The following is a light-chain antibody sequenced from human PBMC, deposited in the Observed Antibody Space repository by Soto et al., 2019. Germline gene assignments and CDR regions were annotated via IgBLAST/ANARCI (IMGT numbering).Light chain of an antibody. CDR1: SSDVGGYNY. Sequence: QSVLTQPASVSGSPGQSITISCTGTSSDVGGYNYVSWYQQHPGKAPKLMIYEVTNRPSGVSNRFSGSKSGNTASLTISGLQAEDEADYDCCSYAGSDILIFGGGTKLTVL. J-gene: IGLJ2*01. CDR2: EVT. V-gene: IGLV2-14*01. CDR3: CSYAGSDILI.